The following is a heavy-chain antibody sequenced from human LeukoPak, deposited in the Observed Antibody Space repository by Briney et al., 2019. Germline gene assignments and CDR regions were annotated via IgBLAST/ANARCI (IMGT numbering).Heavy chain of an antibody. CDR3: ARSPPAPKEFDY. Sequence: SETLSLTCPVSGGSINSYYWSWIRQSPGKGLEWIGYIFPGGSTNSNPSLKSRVIISVDTSKNQFSLKVSSVTAADTAIYYCARSPPAPKEFDYWGQGTLVTVSS. CDR2: IFPGGST. D-gene: IGHD2-2*01. J-gene: IGHJ4*02. V-gene: IGHV4-4*09. CDR1: GGSINSYY.